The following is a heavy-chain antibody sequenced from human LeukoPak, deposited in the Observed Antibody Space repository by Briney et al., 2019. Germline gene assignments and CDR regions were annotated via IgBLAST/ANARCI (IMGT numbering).Heavy chain of an antibody. J-gene: IGHJ4*02. D-gene: IGHD4-17*01. Sequence: GGSLRLSCVVSGFTFSSYAMSWVRQAPGKGLEWVSGISGSGGSTYYADSVKGRFTISRDNSKKTLYLQMNSLRGEDTAVYYCASHMTTVTSGGDYWGQGTLVTVSS. V-gene: IGHV3-23*01. CDR1: GFTFSSYA. CDR2: ISGSGGST. CDR3: ASHMTTVTSGGDY.